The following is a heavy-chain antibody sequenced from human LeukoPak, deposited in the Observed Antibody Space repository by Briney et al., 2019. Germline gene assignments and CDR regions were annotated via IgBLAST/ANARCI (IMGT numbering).Heavy chain of an antibody. CDR1: GFTFGSYG. V-gene: IGHV3-33*08. D-gene: IGHD6-13*01. J-gene: IGHJ4*02. CDR2: IWYDGSNK. CDR3: ARGSYTSSWYGVFDY. Sequence: GGSLRLSCAASGFTFGSYGMHWVRQAPGKGLEWVAVIWYDGSNKYYADSVKGRFTISRDNSKNTLYLQMNSLRGEDTAVYYCARGSYTSSWYGVFDYWGQGTLVTVSS.